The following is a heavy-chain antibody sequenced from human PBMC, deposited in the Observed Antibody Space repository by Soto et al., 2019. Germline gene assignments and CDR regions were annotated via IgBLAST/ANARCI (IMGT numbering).Heavy chain of an antibody. CDR1: GYTFTRYG. CDR2: INAGNGNT. J-gene: IGHJ6*02. CDR3: ARDIPLNYYDSSGYPLAYGMDV. V-gene: IGHV1-3*01. D-gene: IGHD3-22*01. Sequence: ASGKASCKASGYTFTRYGLHWVRQAPGQRLEGMGWINAGNGNTKYSQKFQGRVTITRDTSASTAYMELSSLRSEDTAVYYCARDIPLNYYDSSGYPLAYGMDVWGQGTTVTVSS.